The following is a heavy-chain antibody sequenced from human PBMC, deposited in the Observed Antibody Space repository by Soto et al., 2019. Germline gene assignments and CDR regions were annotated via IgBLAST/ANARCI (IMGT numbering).Heavy chain of an antibody. V-gene: IGHV3-30*18. J-gene: IGHJ4*02. D-gene: IGHD6-13*01. CDR3: AKGDRGSGYSSSARGG. CDR1: GFTFSSYG. CDR2: SSYDGSNK. Sequence: QVQLVESGGGVGQPGRSLRLSCAASGFTFSSYGMHWVRQAPGKGLEWVAVSSYDGSNKYYVDSVKGRFTISRDNSKNTMYLQMISLRAEDTAVYYCAKGDRGSGYSSSARGGGGQGTLVTVSS.